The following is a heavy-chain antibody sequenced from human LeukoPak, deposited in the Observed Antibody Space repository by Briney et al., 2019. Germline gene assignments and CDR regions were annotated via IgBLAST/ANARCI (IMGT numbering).Heavy chain of an antibody. V-gene: IGHV3-21*01. CDR1: GFTFSSYS. CDR2: ISSSSSYI. J-gene: IGHJ4*02. D-gene: IGHD3-22*01. Sequence: PGGSLRLSCAASGFTFSSYSMNWVRQAPGKGLEWVSSISSSSSYIYYADSVKGRFTISRDNAKNSLYLQMNSLRAEDTAVYYCARDLPYDSSGYYRYFDYWGQGTLVTVSS. CDR3: ARDLPYDSSGYYRYFDY.